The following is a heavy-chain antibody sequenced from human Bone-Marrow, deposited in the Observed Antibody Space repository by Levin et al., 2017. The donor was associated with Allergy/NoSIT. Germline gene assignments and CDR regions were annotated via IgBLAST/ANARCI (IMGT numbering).Heavy chain of an antibody. V-gene: IGHV4-34*01. CDR3: ARRRCSSAGGCFGDDWFDS. CDR2: VAHSGVT. Sequence: SETLSLTCAVSGGSFDDDFWSWIRQSPGKGLEWIGEVAHSGVTEYNPSPKSRVTMSVDSSKKQFSLTVTSVAAADAGDYYCARRRCSSAGGCFGDDWFDSWGRGTLVTVSS. J-gene: IGHJ5*01. D-gene: IGHD2-2*01. CDR1: GGSFDDDF.